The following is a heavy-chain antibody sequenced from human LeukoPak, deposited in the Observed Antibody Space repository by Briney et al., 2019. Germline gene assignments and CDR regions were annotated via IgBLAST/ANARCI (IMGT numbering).Heavy chain of an antibody. Sequence: GASVKVSCKASGGTFSSYAISWVRQAPGQGLEWMGGIIPIFGTANYAQKFQGRVTITADKSTSTAYMELSRLRSDDTAVYYCARVLRYFDWFGWFDPWGQGTLVTVSS. D-gene: IGHD3-9*01. J-gene: IGHJ5*02. CDR3: ARVLRYFDWFGWFDP. V-gene: IGHV1-69*06. CDR1: GGTFSSYA. CDR2: IIPIFGTA.